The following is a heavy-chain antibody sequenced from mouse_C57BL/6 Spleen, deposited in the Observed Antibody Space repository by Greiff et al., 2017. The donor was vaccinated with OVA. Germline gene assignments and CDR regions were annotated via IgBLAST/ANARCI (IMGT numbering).Heavy chain of an antibody. CDR1: GFTFSSYA. V-gene: IGHV5-4*01. J-gene: IGHJ4*01. CDR2: ISDGGSYT. D-gene: IGHD2-4*01. Sequence: EVQLMESGGGLVKPGGSLKLSCAASGFTFSSYAMSWVRQTPEKRLEWVATISDGGSYTYYPDNVKGRFTISRDNAKNNLYLQMSHLKSEDTAMYYCARDSFYDYDGYYAMDYWGQGTSVTVSS. CDR3: ARDSFYDYDGYYAMDY.